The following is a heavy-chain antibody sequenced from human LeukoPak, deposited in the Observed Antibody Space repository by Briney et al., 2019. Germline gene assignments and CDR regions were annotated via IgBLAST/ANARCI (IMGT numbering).Heavy chain of an antibody. J-gene: IGHJ4*02. Sequence: SETLSLTCAVYGGSFSGYYWSWIRQPPGKGLEWIGYIYYSGSTNYNPSLKSRVTISVDTSKNQFSLKLSSVTAADTAVYYCARGLYYYDSSGYPYFDYWGQGTLVTVSS. V-gene: IGHV4-59*01. CDR3: ARGLYYYDSSGYPYFDY. D-gene: IGHD3-22*01. CDR1: GGSFSGYY. CDR2: IYYSGST.